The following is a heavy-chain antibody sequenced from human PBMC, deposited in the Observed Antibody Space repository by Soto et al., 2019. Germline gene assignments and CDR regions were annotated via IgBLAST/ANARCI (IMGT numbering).Heavy chain of an antibody. Sequence: SETLSLTCAVYGGSFSGYYWSWIRHPPGMGLEWLWEINHSGSTNYNPSLKSRVTISVDASKNQFSLKLSSVTAADTAVYYCARVNYYDSSGYTMRLVPYYYYGMDVWGQGTTVTVSS. CDR1: GGSFSGYY. V-gene: IGHV4-34*01. J-gene: IGHJ6*02. CDR3: ARVNYYDSSGYTMRLVPYYYYGMDV. D-gene: IGHD3-22*01. CDR2: INHSGST.